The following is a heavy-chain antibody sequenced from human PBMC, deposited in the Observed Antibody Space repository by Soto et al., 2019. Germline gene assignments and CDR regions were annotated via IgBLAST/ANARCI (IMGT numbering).Heavy chain of an antibody. D-gene: IGHD6-13*01. J-gene: IGHJ2*01. Sequence: QVQLQESGPGLVKPSETLSLTCTVSGGSISRSYWGWIRQHPGKGLEWIGTIFYCGTTNYNPSLKCRVPISVASSKNQCSLKLSSFTAADTAVYYCASALIAERNWYFDLWGRGTLVTVSS. V-gene: IGHV4-59*01. CDR2: IFYCGTT. CDR3: ASALIAERNWYFDL. CDR1: GGSISRSY.